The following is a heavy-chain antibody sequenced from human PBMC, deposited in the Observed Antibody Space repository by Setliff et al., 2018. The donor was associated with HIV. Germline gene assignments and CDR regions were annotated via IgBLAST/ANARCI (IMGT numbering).Heavy chain of an antibody. V-gene: IGHV4-59*01. CDR2: IYYSGSS. J-gene: IGHJ6*03. CDR1: GGSISSYY. D-gene: IGHD6-19*01. CDR3: ARGYPGIAVAGLSYYYYYYMDV. Sequence: PSETLSLTCTVPGGSISSYYWSWIRQPPGKGLEWIGYIYYSGSSNYNPSLKSRVTISVDTSKNQFSLKLSSVTAADTAVYYCARGYPGIAVAGLSYYYYYYMDVWGKGTTVTVSS.